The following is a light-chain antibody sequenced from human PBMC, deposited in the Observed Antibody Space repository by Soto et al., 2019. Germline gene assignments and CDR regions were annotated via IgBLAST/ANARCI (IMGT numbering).Light chain of an antibody. J-gene: IGKJ4*01. CDR2: AAS. Sequence: IQLTQSPSSLSASVGDRVTITCRASQGISSYLAWYQQKPGKAPKLLIFAASNLQSGVPSRFSGSGVGTHFTLTISGLQPEDFATYYCQQSYNNFPLTFGGGTKVDI. CDR1: QGISSY. V-gene: IGKV1-39*01. CDR3: QQSYNNFPLT.